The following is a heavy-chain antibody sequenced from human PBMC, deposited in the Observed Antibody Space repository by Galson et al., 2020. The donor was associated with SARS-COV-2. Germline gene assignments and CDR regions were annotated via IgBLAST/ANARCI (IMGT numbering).Heavy chain of an antibody. CDR3: ARGPTLSRGDYFDY. Sequence: ASETLSLTCSVSGDSMSSGGYHWSWVRNHPGKGLEWIGYISYRGDTSYYNPSLKSRVTMSLDRSFNQFSLSLRSVTAADTAVYHCARGPTLSRGDYFDYWGQGALVTVSS. CDR2: ISYRGDTS. CDR1: GDSMSSGGYH. J-gene: IGHJ4*02. D-gene: IGHD2-2*01. V-gene: IGHV4-31*03.